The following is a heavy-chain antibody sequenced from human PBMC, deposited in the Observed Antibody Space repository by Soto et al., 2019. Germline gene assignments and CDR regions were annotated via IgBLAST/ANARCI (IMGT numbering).Heavy chain of an antibody. D-gene: IGHD7-27*01. Sequence: GGSLRLSCAASGFTFSSYWMSWVRQAPGKGLEWVANIKQDGSEKYYVDSVKGRFTISRDNAKNSLYLQMNSLRAEDTSVYYCATDREERAGTGDLDYWGQGTLVTVSS. J-gene: IGHJ4*02. CDR1: GFTFSSYW. CDR3: ATDREERAGTGDLDY. CDR2: IKQDGSEK. V-gene: IGHV3-7*03.